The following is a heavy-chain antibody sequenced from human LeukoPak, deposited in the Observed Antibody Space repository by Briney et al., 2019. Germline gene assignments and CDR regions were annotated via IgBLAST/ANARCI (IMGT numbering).Heavy chain of an antibody. V-gene: IGHV3-23*01. CDR3: AKDHSSGWPYCFPY. D-gene: IGHD6-19*01. J-gene: IGHJ4*02. CDR2: ISASGGST. CDR1: GFTFSSYA. Sequence: PGGSLSLSCAASGFTFSSYAMSWVRQAPGKGLEWVSAISASGGSTYYADSVKGRFTISRDNSKNTLFLQMNSLRAEDTAVYYCAKDHSSGWPYCFPYWGQGTLATVSS.